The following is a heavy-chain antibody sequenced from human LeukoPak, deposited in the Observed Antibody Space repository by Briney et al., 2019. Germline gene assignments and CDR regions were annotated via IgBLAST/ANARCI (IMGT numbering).Heavy chain of an antibody. D-gene: IGHD3-10*01. CDR1: GYTFTSYA. J-gene: IGHJ4*02. CDR2: INTNTGNP. V-gene: IGHV7-4-1*02. Sequence: ASVKVSCKASGYTFTSYAMNWVRQAPGQGLEWMGWINTNTGNPTYAQGFTGRFVFSLDTSVSTAYLQISSLKAEDTAVYYCARGTRPLLWFGELFVWGQGTLVTVSS. CDR3: ARGTRPLLWFGELFV.